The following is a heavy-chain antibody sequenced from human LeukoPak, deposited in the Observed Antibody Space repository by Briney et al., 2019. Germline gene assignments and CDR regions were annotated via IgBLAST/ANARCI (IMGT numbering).Heavy chain of an antibody. J-gene: IGHJ4*02. CDR2: ISWNSGNI. V-gene: IGHV3-9*01. CDR3: AKADRVVDATTLDY. CDR1: GFTFDDYA. Sequence: GGSLRLSCAASGFTFDDYAMHWVRHAPGKGLEWVSGISWNSGNIGYADSVKGRFTISRDNAKNSLYLQMKSLRVEDTALYFCAKADRVVDATTLDYWGQGTLVSVSS. D-gene: IGHD2-8*02.